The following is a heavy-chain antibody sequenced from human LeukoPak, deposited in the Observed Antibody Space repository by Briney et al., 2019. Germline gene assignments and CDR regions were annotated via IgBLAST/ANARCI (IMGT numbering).Heavy chain of an antibody. V-gene: IGHV1-58*02. Sequence: ASVKVSCKASGFTFTSSAMQWVRQARGQRLEWIGWIVVGSGNTNYAQKFQERVTITRDMSTSTAYMELSSLRSEDTAVYYCAASGGVLRFLEWSPAVNYYYYMDVWGKGTTVTVSS. D-gene: IGHD3-3*01. CDR1: GFTFTSSA. J-gene: IGHJ6*03. CDR2: IVVGSGNT. CDR3: AASGGVLRFLEWSPAVNYYYYMDV.